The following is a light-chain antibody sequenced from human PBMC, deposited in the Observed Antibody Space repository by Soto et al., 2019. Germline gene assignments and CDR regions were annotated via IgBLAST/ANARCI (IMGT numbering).Light chain of an antibody. Sequence: QSALTQPASVSGSPGQSITISCTGTSSDVGSYNFVSWYQQHPGKAPKLMIYEVSKRPSGVSNRFSGSKSGNTASLTISGLQAEDEAEYYCSSYAGSSTLVFGGGTKVTVL. V-gene: IGLV2-23*02. J-gene: IGLJ2*01. CDR1: SSDVGSYNF. CDR2: EVS. CDR3: SSYAGSSTLV.